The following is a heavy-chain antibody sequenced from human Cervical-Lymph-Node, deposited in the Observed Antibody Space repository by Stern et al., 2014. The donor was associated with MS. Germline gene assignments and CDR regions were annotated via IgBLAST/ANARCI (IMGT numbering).Heavy chain of an antibody. J-gene: IGHJ5*02. D-gene: IGHD3-10*01. CDR2: SSYSGNA. CDR1: GGSIRSDDYY. CDR3: ARTDILLLDH. V-gene: IGHV4-30-4*01. Sequence: QVQLQESGPGLVQPSQTLSLTCTVSGGSIRSDDYYWTWIRQAPGKGLEWIGYSSYSGNAYYTPSLRGRLTISVDTSKNQFSLKLTSVTAADTAVYFCARTDILLLDHWGQGKLVIVSS.